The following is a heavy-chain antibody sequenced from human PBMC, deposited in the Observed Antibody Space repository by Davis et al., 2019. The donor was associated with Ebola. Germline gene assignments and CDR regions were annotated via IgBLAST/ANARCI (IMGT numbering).Heavy chain of an antibody. CDR2: ISSSSSTI. CDR1: GFTFSSYS. D-gene: IGHD3-3*01. J-gene: IGHJ6*04. CDR3: ARVLGKDYDVWRRSPRSYYNGMDV. V-gene: IGHV3-48*01. Sequence: GGSLRLSCAASGFTFSSYSMNWVRQAPGKGLEWVSYISSSSSTIYYADSVKRRFTISRDTSEHTHYLHMSNLRAEDTAIYYCARVLGKDYDVWRRSPRSYYNGMDVWGKGTTVTVSS.